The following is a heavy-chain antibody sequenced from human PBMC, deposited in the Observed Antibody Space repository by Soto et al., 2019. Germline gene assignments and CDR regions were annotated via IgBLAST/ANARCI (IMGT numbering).Heavy chain of an antibody. CDR1: GFNFSQPA. J-gene: IGHJ3*01. CDR3: ARECSVICGEDVDV. V-gene: IGHV3-30-3*01. D-gene: IGHD3-10*01. CDR2: ISYGGSKK. Sequence: QVHLVESGGGVVQPGKSLRLSCAASGFNFSQPAIHWVRQAPGKGLAWVAVISYGGSKKYYADSVSGRFSLSRDNSEATMFLHMNNLRIDDTAVYFCARECSVICGEDVDVWGQGTMVTVSS.